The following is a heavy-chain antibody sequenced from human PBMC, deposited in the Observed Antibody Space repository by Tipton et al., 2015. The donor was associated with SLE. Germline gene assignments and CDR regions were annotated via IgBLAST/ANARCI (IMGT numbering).Heavy chain of an antibody. J-gene: IGHJ3*02. CDR3: ARRAGSGTGAFDI. V-gene: IGHV4-59*01. CDR1: CGSISSYY. D-gene: IGHD1-1*01. CDR2: IYYSGST. Sequence: TLSLTCTVSCGSISSYYWSWIRQPPGKGLEWIGYIYYSGSTNYNPSLKSRVTISVDTSKNQFSLKLSSVTAADTAVYYCARRAGSGTGAFDIWGQGTMVTVSS.